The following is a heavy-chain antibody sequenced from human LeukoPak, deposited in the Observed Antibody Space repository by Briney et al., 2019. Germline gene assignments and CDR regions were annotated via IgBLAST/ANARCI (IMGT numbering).Heavy chain of an antibody. CDR2: INHRGST. Sequence: SETLSLTCAVYGGSFSDYYWSWIRQPPGKGLEWIGEINHRGSTTYNPALKSRVTISVDTSKNQFSLKLSSVTAADTAVYYCARRGEGSGWAGYDYSYMDVWGKGTTVTVSS. CDR1: GGSFSDYY. V-gene: IGHV4-34*01. J-gene: IGHJ6*03. CDR3: ARRGEGSGWAGYDYSYMDV. D-gene: IGHD6-19*01.